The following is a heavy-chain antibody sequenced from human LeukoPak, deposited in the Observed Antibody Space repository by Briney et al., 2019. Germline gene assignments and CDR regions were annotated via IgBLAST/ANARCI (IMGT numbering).Heavy chain of an antibody. Sequence: GGSLRLSCAASGFTFSDYYMSWICQAPGKGLEWVSYISSSGSTIYYAGSVKGRFTISRDNAKNSLYLQMNSLRAEDTAVYYCARIILGPRDSSGPDYWGQGTLVTVSS. CDR1: GFTFSDYY. CDR3: ARIILGPRDSSGPDY. J-gene: IGHJ4*02. CDR2: ISSSGSTI. V-gene: IGHV3-11*01. D-gene: IGHD3-22*01.